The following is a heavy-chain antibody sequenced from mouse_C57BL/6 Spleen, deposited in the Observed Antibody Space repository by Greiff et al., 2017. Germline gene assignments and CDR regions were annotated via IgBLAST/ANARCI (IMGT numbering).Heavy chain of an antibody. J-gene: IGHJ1*03. CDR2: INPSSGYT. CDR3: ARSPYYGSSYWYFDV. Sequence: QVQLQQSGAELARPGASVKMSCKASGYTFTSYTMHWVKQRPGQGLEWIGYINPSSGYTKYNQKFKDKATLTADKSSSTAYMQLSSLTSADSAVYYCARSPYYGSSYWYFDVWGTGTTVTVSS. V-gene: IGHV1-4*01. D-gene: IGHD1-1*01. CDR1: GYTFTSYT.